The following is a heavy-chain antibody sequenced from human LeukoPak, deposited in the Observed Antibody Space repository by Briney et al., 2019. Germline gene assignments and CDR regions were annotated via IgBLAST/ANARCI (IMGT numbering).Heavy chain of an antibody. CDR3: ARVVLTGTSYYFDS. Sequence: PSETLSLTCTVSGGSISSYYWSWIRQPPGKGLEWIGYLYYSGSTNYNPSLKSRVTISIDTSKSQFSLKLSSVTAADTAVYYCARVVLTGTSYYFDSWGQGTLVTVSS. V-gene: IGHV4-59*01. CDR2: LYYSGST. J-gene: IGHJ4*02. CDR1: GGSISSYY. D-gene: IGHD2-8*02.